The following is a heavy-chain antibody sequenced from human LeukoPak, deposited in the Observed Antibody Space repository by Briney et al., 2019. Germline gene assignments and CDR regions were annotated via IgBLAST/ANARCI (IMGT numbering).Heavy chain of an antibody. J-gene: IGHJ4*02. Sequence: GGSLRLSCAVSGFTFSTYAMTWVRQAPGKELEWVSGITVSGANTYYADSVKGRFTISRDNAKNTLYLQMNSLRAEDTAVYYCARDRSGYDSHWGQGTLVTVSS. D-gene: IGHD5-12*01. CDR1: GFTFSTYA. CDR2: ITVSGANT. CDR3: ARDRSGYDSH. V-gene: IGHV3-23*01.